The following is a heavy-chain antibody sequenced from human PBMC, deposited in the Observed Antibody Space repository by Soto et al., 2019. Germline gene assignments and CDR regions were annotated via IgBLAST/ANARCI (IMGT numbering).Heavy chain of an antibody. Sequence: QVQLQESGPGLVTPSQSLSLTCTVSGGSISSGGYYWRWIRQHPGRGLELIGHISYSGNTDYNPSLESRVAISLDTPRNQFSLKLRSVTAADTAVYYCAASPNADFFDYWGQGALVTVSA. CDR3: AASPNADFFDY. V-gene: IGHV4-31*03. CDR1: GGSISSGGYY. CDR2: ISYSGNT. J-gene: IGHJ4*02.